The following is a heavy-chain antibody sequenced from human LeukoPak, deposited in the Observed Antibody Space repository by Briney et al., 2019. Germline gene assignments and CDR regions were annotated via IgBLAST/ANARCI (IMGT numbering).Heavy chain of an antibody. V-gene: IGHV3-7*01. J-gene: IGHJ5*02. Sequence: QPGGSLRLSCAASGFTLSDYWMNWIRQAPGKGLEWVARIMKDGNEKYYVESIKGRFTISRDNAKNALYLQMNGLRAEDTGVYYCARGHLDPWGQGTLVTVSS. CDR3: ARGHLDP. CDR2: IMKDGNEK. CDR1: GFTLSDYW.